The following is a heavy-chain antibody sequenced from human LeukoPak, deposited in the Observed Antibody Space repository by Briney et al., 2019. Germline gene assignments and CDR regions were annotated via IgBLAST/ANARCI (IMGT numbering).Heavy chain of an antibody. CDR2: ISWNSGSI. CDR3: AKVRGAAGTFDY. V-gene: IGHV3-9*01. J-gene: IGHJ4*02. CDR1: GFTFDDYA. D-gene: IGHD6-13*01. Sequence: PGRSLRLSCAASGFTFDDYAMHWVRQAPGKGLEWVSGISWNSGSIGYADSVKGRFTISRDNAKNSLYLQMNSLRAGDTALYYCAKVRGAAGTFDYWGQGTLVTVSS.